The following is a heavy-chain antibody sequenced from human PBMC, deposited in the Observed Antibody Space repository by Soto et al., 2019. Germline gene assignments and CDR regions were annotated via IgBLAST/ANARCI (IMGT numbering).Heavy chain of an antibody. D-gene: IGHD2-2*01. J-gene: IGHJ6*03. CDR3: ARLVIVPAAMSDYYMDV. CDR2: IHSSGST. Sequence: QLQMEESGPGLVKPSETLSLSCTVSGVSISKSSYYWGWIRQPPGRGLEWIGSIHSSGSTSYNPSLEKRVTMSVDTSKNQLSLRLNSVTAADTAVYYCARLVIVPAAMSDYYMDVWGKGATVTVSS. V-gene: IGHV4-39*01. CDR1: GVSISKSSYY.